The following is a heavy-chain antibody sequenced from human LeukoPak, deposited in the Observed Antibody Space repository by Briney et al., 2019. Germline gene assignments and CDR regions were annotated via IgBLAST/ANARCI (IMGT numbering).Heavy chain of an antibody. J-gene: IGHJ4*02. CDR3: ARSSISGWYLDY. Sequence: ASVKVSCKASGYTFTSYYMHWVRQAPGQGLEWMGTINPSGGSTSYAQKFQGRVTMTRDMSTSTVYMELSSLRSEDTAVYYCARSSISGWYLDYWGQGTLVTVSS. V-gene: IGHV1-46*01. D-gene: IGHD6-19*01. CDR2: INPSGGST. CDR1: GYTFTSYY.